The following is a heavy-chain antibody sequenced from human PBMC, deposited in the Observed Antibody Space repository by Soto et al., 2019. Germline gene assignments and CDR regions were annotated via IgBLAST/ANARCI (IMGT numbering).Heavy chain of an antibody. CDR3: ATRPLLPGAP. V-gene: IGHV3-53*01. CDR2: IYSGGST. D-gene: IGHD3-22*01. J-gene: IGHJ3*01. Sequence: GLSHRLSCAASGVTFSSYSMNWVRQAPGKGLEWVSLIYSGGSTYYADSVKGRFTISRDNSKNTLYLQMSSLRAEDTAVYYCATRPLLPGAPWGQGTMVTVSS. CDR1: GVTFSSYS.